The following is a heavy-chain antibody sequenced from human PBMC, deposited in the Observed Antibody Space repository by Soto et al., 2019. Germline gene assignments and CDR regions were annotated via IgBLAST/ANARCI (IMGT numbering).Heavy chain of an antibody. CDR3: ARVNYNYYYGMDV. Sequence: GGSLRLSCAASGFTFSSYAIHWVRQAPGKGLEWVAVISYDGSNKYYADSVKGRFTISRDNSKNTLYLQMNSLRAEDTAVYYCARVNYNYYYGMDVWGQGTTVTVSS. V-gene: IGHV3-30-3*01. CDR1: GFTFSSYA. J-gene: IGHJ6*02. CDR2: ISYDGSNK.